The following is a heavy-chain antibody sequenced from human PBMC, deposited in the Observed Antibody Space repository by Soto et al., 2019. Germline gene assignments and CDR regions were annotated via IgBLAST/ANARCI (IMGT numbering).Heavy chain of an antibody. Sequence: CESLKISCKASGYSFADYWITWVRQMPGKGLEWMGRIDPRDSQSNYSPSFQGHVTISADKSSSTAYLQWNSLKDADTAMYYCARTGDGQWLDPWGQGTLVTVSS. D-gene: IGHD2-21*01. V-gene: IGHV5-10-1*01. CDR1: GYSFADYW. CDR2: IDPRDSQS. CDR3: ARTGDGQWLDP. J-gene: IGHJ5*02.